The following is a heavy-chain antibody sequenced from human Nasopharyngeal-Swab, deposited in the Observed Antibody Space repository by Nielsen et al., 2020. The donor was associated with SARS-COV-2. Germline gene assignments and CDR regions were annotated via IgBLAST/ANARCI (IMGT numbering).Heavy chain of an antibody. CDR3: ARVVPAAHDAFDI. D-gene: IGHD2-2*01. CDR2: IYYSGST. Sequence: SETLSLTCTVSGGSISSYYWGWIRQPPGKGLEWIGSIYYSGSTYYNPSLKSRVTISVDTSKNQFSLKLSSVTAADTAVYYCARVVPAAHDAFDIWGQGTMVTVSS. V-gene: IGHV4-39*01. CDR1: GGSISSYY. J-gene: IGHJ3*02.